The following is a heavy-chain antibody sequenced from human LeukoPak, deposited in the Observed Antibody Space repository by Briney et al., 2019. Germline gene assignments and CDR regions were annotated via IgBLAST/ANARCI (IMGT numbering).Heavy chain of an antibody. CDR3: ARRSRITIFGVVITRYYFDY. CDR2: IYPGDPDT. CDR1: GYSFTSYW. D-gene: IGHD3-3*01. J-gene: IGHJ4*02. V-gene: IGHV5-51*01. Sequence: GESLKISCKGSGYSFTSYWIGWVRQMPGKGLEWMGIIYPGDPDTRYSPSFQGQVTISADKSISTAYLQWSSLKASDTALYYCARRSRITIFGVVITRYYFDYWGQGTLVTVSS.